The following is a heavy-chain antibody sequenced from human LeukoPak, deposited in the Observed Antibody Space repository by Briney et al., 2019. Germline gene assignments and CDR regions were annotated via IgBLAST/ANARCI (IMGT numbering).Heavy chain of an antibody. D-gene: IGHD3-22*01. J-gene: IGHJ6*02. CDR1: GGSISSGGYY. CDR3: ARDHYIPYYYDSRGYRPYYYYGMDV. Sequence: PSQTLSLTCTVSGGSISSGGYYWSWIRQHPGKGLEWIGYIYYSGSTYYNPSLKSRVTISVDTSKNQFSLKLSSVTAADTAVYYCARDHYIPYYYDSRGYRPYYYYGMDVWGQGTTVTVSS. V-gene: IGHV4-31*03. CDR2: IYYSGST.